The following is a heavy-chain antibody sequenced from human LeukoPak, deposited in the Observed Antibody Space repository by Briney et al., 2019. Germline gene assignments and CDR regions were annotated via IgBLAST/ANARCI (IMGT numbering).Heavy chain of an antibody. Sequence: GGSLRLSCAASGFTLSSYSMNWVRQAPGKGLEWVSSISSGSSDIYYADSVKGRFTISRDNAKNSLYLQMNSLRAEDTAVYYCARDGSFDYGGHDFDYWGQGTLVTVSS. CDR1: GFTLSSYS. CDR3: ARDGSFDYGGHDFDY. CDR2: ISSGSSDI. V-gene: IGHV3-21*01. D-gene: IGHD4-23*01. J-gene: IGHJ4*02.